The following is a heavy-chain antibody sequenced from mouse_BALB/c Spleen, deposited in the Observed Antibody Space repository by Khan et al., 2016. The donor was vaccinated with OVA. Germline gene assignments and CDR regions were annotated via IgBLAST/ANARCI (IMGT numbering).Heavy chain of an antibody. Sequence: QVQLQQPGAELVKPGASVKLSCKASGYTFTSYWMHWMKQRPGQGLEWIGEIDPSDTYTTYNQNFKGQATFTLDKSSSTAYLQLHSLTSEDSAVYDCSRSYCYGSSTWFAYWGQGTLVTVSA. CDR2: IDPSDTYT. V-gene: IGHV1-69*02. CDR1: GYTFTSYW. D-gene: IGHD1-1*01. CDR3: SRSYCYGSSTWFAY. J-gene: IGHJ3*01.